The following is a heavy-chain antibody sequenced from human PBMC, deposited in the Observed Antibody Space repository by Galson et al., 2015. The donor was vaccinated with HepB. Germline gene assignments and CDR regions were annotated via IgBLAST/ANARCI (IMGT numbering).Heavy chain of an antibody. CDR2: ISWNSGSI. CDR3: AKDDCSSTSCTFDY. V-gene: IGHV3-9*01. J-gene: IGHJ4*02. Sequence: SLRLSCAASGLTFDDYAMHWVRQAPGKGLEWVSGISWNSGSIGYADSVKGRFTISRDNAKNSLYLQMNSLRAEDTALYYCAKDDCSSTSCTFDYWGQGTLVTVSS. D-gene: IGHD2-2*01. CDR1: GLTFDDYA.